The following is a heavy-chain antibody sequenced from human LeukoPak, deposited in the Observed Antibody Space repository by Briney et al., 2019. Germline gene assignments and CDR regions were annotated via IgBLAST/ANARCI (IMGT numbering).Heavy chain of an antibody. V-gene: IGHV3-23*01. CDR2: ISGSGGST. CDR1: GFTFSSYA. D-gene: IGHD1-26*01. CDR3: AKKGGIVGASPFDY. J-gene: IGHJ4*02. Sequence: GGSLRLSCAASGFTFSSYAMSWVRQAPGKGLEWISAISGSGGSTYYADSVKGRFTISRDNSKNTLYLQMNSLRAEDTAVYYCAKKGGIVGASPFDYWGQGTLVTVSS.